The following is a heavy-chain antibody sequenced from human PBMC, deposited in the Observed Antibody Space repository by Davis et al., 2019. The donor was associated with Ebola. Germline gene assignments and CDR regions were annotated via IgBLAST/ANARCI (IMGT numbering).Heavy chain of an antibody. CDR1: GGSISSSSYY. CDR3: ADGGNYYDSSGYHY. Sequence: SETLSLTCTVSGGSISSSSYYWGWIRQPPGKGLEWIGSIYYSGSTYYSPSLKSRVTISVDTSKNQFSLKLSSVTAADTAVYYCADGGNYYDSSGYHYWGQGTLVTVSS. V-gene: IGHV4-39*01. J-gene: IGHJ4*02. D-gene: IGHD3-22*01. CDR2: IYYSGST.